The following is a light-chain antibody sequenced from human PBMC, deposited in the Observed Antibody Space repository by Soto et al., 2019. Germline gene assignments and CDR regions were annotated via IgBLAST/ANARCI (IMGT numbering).Light chain of an antibody. CDR3: HQTYTRPET. Sequence: DVQMTQSPSSLSASVGDRVTITCRASESIASYLQWYQQKPGQAPKLLIYAASDLQTGVTSRFSGSGSGTDFTLTISSLQPEDSAVYYCHQTYTRPETFGPGTKV. V-gene: IGKV1-39*01. CDR2: AAS. J-gene: IGKJ3*01. CDR1: ESIASY.